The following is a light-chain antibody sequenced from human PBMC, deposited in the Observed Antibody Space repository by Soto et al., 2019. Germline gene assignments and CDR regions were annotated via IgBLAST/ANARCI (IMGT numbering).Light chain of an antibody. CDR3: QQRSNSEIT. CDR2: DAS. V-gene: IGKV3-11*01. CDR1: QSVSSY. Sequence: EIVLTQSPATLSLSPRERATLSCRASQSVSSYLAWYPQKPGQAPRLLIFDASNRATGIPARFSGSGSGTDFTLTISSLEPEDFAVYYCQQRSNSEITFGPGTKVDIK. J-gene: IGKJ3*01.